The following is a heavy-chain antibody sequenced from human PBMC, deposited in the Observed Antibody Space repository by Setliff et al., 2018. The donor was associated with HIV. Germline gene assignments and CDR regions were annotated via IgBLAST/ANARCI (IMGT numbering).Heavy chain of an antibody. CDR3: ARGFFAVTPYDAFDI. D-gene: IGHD4-17*01. CDR1: GYSFGDYW. V-gene: IGHV5-51*01. J-gene: IGHJ3*02. CDR2: IFPADSDT. Sequence: GESLKISCRGFGYSFGDYWIGWVRQKAGQGLEWMGIIFPADSDTRYSPSFQGQVTISADKSISTAYLQWSSLKASDTAMYYCARGFFAVTPYDAFDIWGQGTMVTVSS.